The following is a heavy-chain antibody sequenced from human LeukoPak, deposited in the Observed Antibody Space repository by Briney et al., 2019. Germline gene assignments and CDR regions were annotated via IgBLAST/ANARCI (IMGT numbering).Heavy chain of an antibody. CDR2: IRSDGVDV. CDR1: GFTFSSYA. V-gene: IGHV3-64D*06. Sequence: GSLRLSCSVSGFTFSSYAMHWVRRAPGKGLEYVSVIRSDGVDVYYTDSVKGRFTISRDNSKNTLYLQMSSLRPEDTAVYYCVKDLLQVTMKKLDHWGQGTLVTVSS. D-gene: IGHD4-11*01. CDR3: VKDLLQVTMKKLDH. J-gene: IGHJ4*02.